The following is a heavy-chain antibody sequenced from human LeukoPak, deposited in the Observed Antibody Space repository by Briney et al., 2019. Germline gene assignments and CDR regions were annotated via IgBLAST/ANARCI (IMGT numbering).Heavy chain of an antibody. CDR3: VKLVVVTATYWYFDV. J-gene: IGHJ2*01. D-gene: IGHD2-21*02. Sequence: AESLTLSCAASGCTFSGYYWSWIRQPPGKGLDWVGNIKHDEIANYLADSVTGRFTISRDNAENSLFLQMNSLRPDDTALYFCVKLVVVTATYWYFDVWGRGTPITVSS. V-gene: IGHV3-7*01. CDR2: IKHDEIAN. CDR1: GCTFSGYY.